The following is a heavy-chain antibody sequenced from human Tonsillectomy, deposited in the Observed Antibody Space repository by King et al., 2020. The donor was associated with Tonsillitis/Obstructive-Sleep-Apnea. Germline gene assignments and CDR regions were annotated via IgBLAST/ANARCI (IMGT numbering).Heavy chain of an antibody. D-gene: IGHD6-6*01. CDR3: ARGGGGQLLDY. Sequence: VQLVESGGGLVQPGGSLRLSCAASGFTVSSNYMSWVRQAPGKGLEWVSVIYSGGSTYYADSVKGRFSISRDSSKNTLYLQMNSLGAECTAVYYWARGGGGQLLDYWGQGTLVTVSS. J-gene: IGHJ4*02. V-gene: IGHV3-66*01. CDR1: GFTVSSNY. CDR2: IYSGGST.